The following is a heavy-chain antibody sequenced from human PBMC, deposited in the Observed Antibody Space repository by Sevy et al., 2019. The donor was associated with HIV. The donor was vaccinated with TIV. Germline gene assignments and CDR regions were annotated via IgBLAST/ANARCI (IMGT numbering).Heavy chain of an antibody. CDR1: GFTFGDYG. Sequence: GGSLRLSCTASGFTFGDYGMSWFRQAPGKGLEWVGFIRSKTYGGTIEYAASVKGRFTISRADSKSIAYLQMNSLKNENTAVYYCTRTILMVYAIQVGAFDFWGQGTMVTVSS. CDR3: TRTILMVYAIQVGAFDF. D-gene: IGHD2-8*01. V-gene: IGHV3-49*03. CDR2: IRSKTYGGTI. J-gene: IGHJ3*01.